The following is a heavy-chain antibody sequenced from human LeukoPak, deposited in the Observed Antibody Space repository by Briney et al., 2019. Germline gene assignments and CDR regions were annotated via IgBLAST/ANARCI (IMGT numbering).Heavy chain of an antibody. CDR1: GGSISSYY. D-gene: IGHD3-16*02. Sequence: SETLSLTCTVSGGSISSYYWSWIRQPAGKGLEWIGRIYTSGSTNYNPSLKSRVTISVDMSKNQFSLKLSSVTAADTAVYYCARGPMITFGGVIGTFDYWGQGTLVTVSS. J-gene: IGHJ4*02. CDR2: IYTSGST. CDR3: ARGPMITFGGVIGTFDY. V-gene: IGHV4-4*07.